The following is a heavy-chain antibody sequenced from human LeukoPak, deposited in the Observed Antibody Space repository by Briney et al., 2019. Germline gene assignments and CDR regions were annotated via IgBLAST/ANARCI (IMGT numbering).Heavy chain of an antibody. J-gene: IGHJ6*02. CDR3: ARVEGSGWPGYYYYGMDV. CDR2: IYYSGST. CDR1: GGSISGYY. V-gene: IGHV4-59*01. D-gene: IGHD6-19*01. Sequence: SETLSLTCTVSGGSISGYYWNWIRQPPGKGLEWIGYIYYSGSTNYNPSLKSRVTISVDTSKNQFSLKLSSVTAADTAVYYCARVEGSGWPGYYYYGMDVWGQGTTVTVSS.